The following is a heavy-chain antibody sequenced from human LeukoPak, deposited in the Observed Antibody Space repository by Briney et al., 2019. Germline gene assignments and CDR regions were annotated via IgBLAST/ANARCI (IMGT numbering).Heavy chain of an antibody. CDR2: FTGRDNNI. CDR1: GFTFSTYA. D-gene: IGHD6-19*01. J-gene: IGHJ4*02. CDR3: AKVYRSGWSYFDS. Sequence: GGSLTLSCAAPGFTFSTYAMTWVRQAPGKGLEWVSGFTGRDNNIDYVDSVKGRFTISRDNSKNTLYLQMTSLRAEDTAVYYCAKVYRSGWSYFDSWGQGAAVTVSS. V-gene: IGHV3-23*01.